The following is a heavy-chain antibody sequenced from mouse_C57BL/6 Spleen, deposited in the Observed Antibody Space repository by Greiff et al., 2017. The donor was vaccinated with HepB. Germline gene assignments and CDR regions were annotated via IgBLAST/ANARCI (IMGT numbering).Heavy chain of an antibody. CDR3: ARYYGDAMDY. J-gene: IGHJ4*01. CDR2: IDPSDSYT. V-gene: IGHV1-50*01. Sequence: VQLQQSGAELVKPGASVKLSCKASGYTFTSYWMQWVKQRPGQGLEWIGEIDPSDSYTNYNQKFKGKATLTVDTSSSTAYMQLSSLTSEDSAVYYCARYYGDAMDYWGQGTSVTVSS. CDR1: GYTFTSYW. D-gene: IGHD1-1*02.